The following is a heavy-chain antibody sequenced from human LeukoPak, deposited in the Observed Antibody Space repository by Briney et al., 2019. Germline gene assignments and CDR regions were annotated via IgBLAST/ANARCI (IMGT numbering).Heavy chain of an antibody. CDR1: GGSFSGYY. D-gene: IGHD2-21*01. J-gene: IGHJ4*02. V-gene: IGHV4-34*01. CDR3: ARAPLLGRFDY. CDR2: INHSGST. Sequence: SETLSLTCAVYGGSFSGYYWSWIRQPPGKGLEWIGEINHSGSTNYNPSLKSRVTISVDTPKNQFSLKLSSVTAADTAVYYCARAPLLGRFDYWGQGTLVTVSS.